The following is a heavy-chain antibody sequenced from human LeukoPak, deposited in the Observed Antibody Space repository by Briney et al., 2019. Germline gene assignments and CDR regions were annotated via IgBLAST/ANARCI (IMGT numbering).Heavy chain of an antibody. J-gene: IGHJ5*02. CDR3: ARGRHQLLSGWFDP. CDR1: GGTFSSYT. V-gene: IGHV1-69*02. CDR2: IIPILGIA. Sequence: GASVKVSCKASGGTFSSYTISWVRQAPGQGLEWMGRIIPILGIANYAQKFQGRVTITADKSTSTAYMELSSLRSEDTAVYYCARGRHQLLSGWFDPWGQGTLVTVSS. D-gene: IGHD2-2*01.